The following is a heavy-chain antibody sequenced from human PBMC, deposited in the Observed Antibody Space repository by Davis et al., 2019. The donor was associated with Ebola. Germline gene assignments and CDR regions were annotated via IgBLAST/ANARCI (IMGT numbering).Heavy chain of an antibody. CDR2: ITGSGDTT. J-gene: IGHJ4*02. V-gene: IGHV3-23*01. CDR1: GFTFSSYA. CDR3: AKGGDSDSTAYYYLWV. Sequence: GGSLRLSCAASGFTFSSYAMTWVRQAPGKGLEWVSTITGSGDTTYYADSVKGRFTISRDNSKNTLFLEMKSLRAEDTAVYYCAKGGDSDSTAYYYLWVWGQGTLVTVSS. D-gene: IGHD3-22*01.